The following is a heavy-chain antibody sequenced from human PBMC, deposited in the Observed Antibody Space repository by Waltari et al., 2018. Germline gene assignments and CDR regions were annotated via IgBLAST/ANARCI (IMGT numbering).Heavy chain of an antibody. V-gene: IGHV1-69*01. D-gene: IGHD6-13*01. CDR1: GGTFSSYA. CDR2: IIPIFGTA. CDR3: ARGVAGIGPQKYDAFDI. Sequence: QVQLVQSGAEVKKPGSSVKVSCKASGGTFSSYALRWVRQAPGQGLEWMGGIIPIFGTANYAQKFQGRVTITADESTSTAYMELSSLRSEDTAVYYCARGVAGIGPQKYDAFDIWGQGTMVTVSS. J-gene: IGHJ3*02.